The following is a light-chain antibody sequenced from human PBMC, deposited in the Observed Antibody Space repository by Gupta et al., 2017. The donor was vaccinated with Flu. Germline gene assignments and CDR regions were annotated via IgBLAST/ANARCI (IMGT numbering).Light chain of an antibody. CDR2: AAS. CDR1: QGISNY. J-gene: IGKJ2*01. CDR3: QKYNNAPNT. Sequence: GERVTITCRASQGISNYLAWYQQKPGKVPKLLVYAASTLQSGVPSRFICSGSGTDFTLTISSLQPEDVATYYCQKYNNAPNTFGQGTKLGIK. V-gene: IGKV1-27*01.